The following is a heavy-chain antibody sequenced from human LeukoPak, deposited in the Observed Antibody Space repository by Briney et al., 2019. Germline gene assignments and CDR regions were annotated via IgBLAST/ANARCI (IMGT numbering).Heavy chain of an antibody. CDR1: GYTFTGYY. J-gene: IGHJ4*02. V-gene: IGHV1-2*02. Sequence: ASVTVSFKASGYTFTGYYMHWVRQAPGQGLEWMGWINPNSGGTNYAQKFQGRLTMNRDTSISTAYMESSRLRSDDTAVYYCARVMKLVAGKEACHYWGRGTLVTVSS. CDR2: INPNSGGT. CDR3: ARVMKLVAGKEACHY. D-gene: IGHD6-19*01.